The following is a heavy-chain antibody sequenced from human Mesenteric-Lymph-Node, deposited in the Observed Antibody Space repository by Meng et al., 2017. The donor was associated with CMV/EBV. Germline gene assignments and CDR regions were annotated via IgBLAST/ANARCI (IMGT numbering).Heavy chain of an antibody. CDR3: ARDFLAVLTAVRGVPYYFDY. V-gene: IGHV3-30-3*01. J-gene: IGHJ4*02. CDR2: ISYDGSNK. D-gene: IGHD3-10*01. CDR1: GFTFSSYA. Sequence: GGSLRLSCAASGFTFSSYAMHWVRQAPGKGLEWVAVISYDGSNKYYADSVKGRFTISRDNAKNSLYLQMSSLRAEDTAVYYCARDFLAVLTAVRGVPYYFDYWGQGALVTVSS.